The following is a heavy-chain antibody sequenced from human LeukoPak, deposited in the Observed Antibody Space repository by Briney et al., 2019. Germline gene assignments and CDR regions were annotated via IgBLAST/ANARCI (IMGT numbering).Heavy chain of an antibody. CDR3: ARGGSSGWYPTPFNWFDP. CDR2: IYYSGTT. Sequence: PSETLSLTCSVSGGSISSYYWSWIRQPPGKGLEWIGYIYYSGTTNYNPSLKSRVSMSVDTSKNQFSLKLSSVTAADTAVYYCARGGSSGWYPTPFNWFDPWGQGTLVTVSS. V-gene: IGHV4-59*01. CDR1: GGSISSYY. D-gene: IGHD6-19*01. J-gene: IGHJ5*02.